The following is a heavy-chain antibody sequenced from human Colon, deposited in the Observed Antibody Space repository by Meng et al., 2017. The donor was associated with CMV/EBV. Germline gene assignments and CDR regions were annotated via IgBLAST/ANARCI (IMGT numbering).Heavy chain of an antibody. CDR1: GFPIVSHY. J-gene: IGHJ4*02. D-gene: IGHD3-16*01. CDR3: ARDLSPYTTLHKGGQLVDF. Sequence: GGSLRLSCSASGFPIVSHYMAWVRQAPGKGLEWVSLIYAVGTPYYADSVKGRFTISRDNGKNSLYLQMNSLTVEDSAVYYCARDLSPYTTLHKGGQLVDFWGQGTLVTVSS. CDR2: IYAVGTP. V-gene: IGHV3-53*01.